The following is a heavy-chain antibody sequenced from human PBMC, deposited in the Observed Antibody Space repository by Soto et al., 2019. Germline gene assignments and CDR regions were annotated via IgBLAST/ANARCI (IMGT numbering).Heavy chain of an antibody. D-gene: IGHD2-21*01. V-gene: IGHV1-69*12. CDR3: ATTFCGKECFSTYYLDQ. J-gene: IGHJ4*02. CDR2: IIPMSSVV. Sequence: QVQVVQSGAEVKKPGSSVKVSCKASGGTFSDSGVGFGWVRLAPGQGFQWIGGIIPMSSVVNHGQGFQGRVTITADASTGTAYMELSSLRSEDTAIYYCATTFCGKECFSTYYLDQWGQGTLVTVTS. CDR1: GGTFSDSGVG.